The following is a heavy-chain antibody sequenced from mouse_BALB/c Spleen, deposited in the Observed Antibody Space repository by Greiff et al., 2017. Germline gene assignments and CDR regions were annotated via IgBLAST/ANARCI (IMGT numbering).Heavy chain of an antibody. CDR3: ARMTYYADY. D-gene: IGHD2-10*01. J-gene: IGHJ2*01. Sequence: DVMLVESGGGLVQPGGSRKLSCAASGFTFSSFGMHWVRQAPEKGLEWVAYISSVSSTIYYADTVKGRFTISRDNPKNTLFLQMTSLRSEDTAMYYCARMTYYADYWGQGTTLTVSS. CDR2: ISSVSSTI. V-gene: IGHV5-17*02. CDR1: GFTFSSFG.